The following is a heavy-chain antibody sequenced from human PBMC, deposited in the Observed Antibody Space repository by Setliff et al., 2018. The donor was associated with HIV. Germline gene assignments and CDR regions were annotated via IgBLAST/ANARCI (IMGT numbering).Heavy chain of an antibody. Sequence: PGGSLRLSCVVSGFTFSHYGMHWVRQAPGKGLEWLTFIASDVTKTHIADSVKGRFTISRDNSKNMLYLQMKSLSADDTGVYYCTRDPTPKELWFFSGYYSDYWGQGTLVTVSS. CDR1: GFTFSHYG. CDR2: IASDVTKT. J-gene: IGHJ4*02. V-gene: IGHV3-30*02. D-gene: IGHD3-10*01. CDR3: TRDPTPKELWFFSGYYSDY.